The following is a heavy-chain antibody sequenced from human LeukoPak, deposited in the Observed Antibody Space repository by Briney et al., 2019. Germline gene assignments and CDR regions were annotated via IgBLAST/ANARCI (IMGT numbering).Heavy chain of an antibody. CDR2: IMSDGRST. CDR3: ARDSQFIGPLY. Sequence: GGSLRLSCAASGFTFTTYGMHWVRQAPGKGLVWVSRIMSDGRSTYADSVKGRFAISRDTAKNTLYLQMNSLRAEDTAVYYCARDSQFIGPLYWGQGTLVTVSS. J-gene: IGHJ4*02. V-gene: IGHV3-74*01. D-gene: IGHD5-24*01. CDR1: GFTFTTYG.